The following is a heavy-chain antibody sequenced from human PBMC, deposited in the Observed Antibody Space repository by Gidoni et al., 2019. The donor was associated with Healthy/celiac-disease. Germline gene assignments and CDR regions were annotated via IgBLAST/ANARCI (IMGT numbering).Heavy chain of an antibody. D-gene: IGHD6-6*01. CDR1: GFTFSNHW. CDR2: IKSKTDGGTT. CDR3: TTGCSIAARQRGYYFDY. V-gene: IGHV3-15*01. J-gene: IGHJ4*02. Sequence: EVQLVESGGGLVKPGGSLRLSCAASGFTFSNHWLSWVGQAPGKGLEWVGRIKSKTDGGTTDYAAPVKGRFTISRDDSKNTLYLQMNSLKTEDTAVYYCTTGCSIAARQRGYYFDYWGQGTLVTVSS.